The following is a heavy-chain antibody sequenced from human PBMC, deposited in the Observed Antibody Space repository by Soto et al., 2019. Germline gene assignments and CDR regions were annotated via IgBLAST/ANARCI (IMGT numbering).Heavy chain of an antibody. CDR2: INHSGST. Sequence: NPSETLSLTCAVYGGSFSGYYWSWIRQPPGKGLEWIGEINHSGSTNYNPSLKSRVTISVDTSKNQFSLKLSSVTAADTAVYYCARGRRYSYGYPDFDYWGQGTLVTVSS. V-gene: IGHV4-34*01. J-gene: IGHJ4*02. CDR3: ARGRRYSYGYPDFDY. CDR1: GGSFSGYY. D-gene: IGHD5-18*01.